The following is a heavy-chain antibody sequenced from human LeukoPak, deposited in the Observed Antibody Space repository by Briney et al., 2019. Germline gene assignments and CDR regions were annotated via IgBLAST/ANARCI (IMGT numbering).Heavy chain of an antibody. Sequence: PGGSLRLPCVASGFTFTDYAMSWVRQAPGKGLEWVSSIGGDGFNTHYADSVKGRFSISRDTSTNTLYLEMNSLRADDSALYYCAKDNFGLVPYCFDSWGRGTLVTVSS. CDR2: IGGDGFNT. CDR1: GFTFTDYA. D-gene: IGHD2-21*01. J-gene: IGHJ4*02. CDR3: AKDNFGLVPYCFDS. V-gene: IGHV3-23*01.